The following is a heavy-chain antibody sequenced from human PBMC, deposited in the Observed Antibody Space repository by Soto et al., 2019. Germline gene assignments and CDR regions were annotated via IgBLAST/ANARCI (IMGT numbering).Heavy chain of an antibody. D-gene: IGHD5-18*01. CDR1: GFTFSTYA. Sequence: EVQLLESGGGLVQPGGSLRLSCAASGFTFSTYAMDWVRQAPGKGLEWVSSLSDNGGTTYYADSVKGRFTISRDNSKNPLYLQMNSLRAGDTAVYYCAKNRPTWIQLWSLDYWGQGTRVTVSS. CDR3: AKNRPTWIQLWSLDY. J-gene: IGHJ4*02. V-gene: IGHV3-23*01. CDR2: LSDNGGTT.